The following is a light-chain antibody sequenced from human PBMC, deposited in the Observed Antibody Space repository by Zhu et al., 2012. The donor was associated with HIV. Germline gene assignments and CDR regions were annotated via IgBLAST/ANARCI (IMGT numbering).Light chain of an antibody. CDR2: DAS. J-gene: IGKJ4*01. CDR3: QQRSNWPFT. Sequence: EIVLTQSPATLSLSPGERATLSCRASQSVSSYLAWYQQKPGQPPRLLIYDASNRAADIPARFSGSGSGTDLTLTISSLEPEDFAVYYCQQRSNWPFTFGGGTKVEIK. V-gene: IGKV3-11*01. CDR1: QSVSSY.